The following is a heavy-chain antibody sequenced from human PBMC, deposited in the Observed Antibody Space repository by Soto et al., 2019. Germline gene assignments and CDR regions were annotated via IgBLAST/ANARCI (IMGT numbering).Heavy chain of an antibody. J-gene: IGHJ4*02. CDR1: GFTFSSHA. CDR2: ISNSGVDT. CDR3: AKGRFNFDY. V-gene: IGHV3-23*01. Sequence: EVQLLESGGGLVQPGGSLRLSCAASGFTFSSHAMSWVRQAPGKGLEWVSGISNSGVDTFYAASVKGRFTVSRDNSKNTLYLQMNSLRVEDTAVYYCAKGRFNFDYWGQGTLVTVSS.